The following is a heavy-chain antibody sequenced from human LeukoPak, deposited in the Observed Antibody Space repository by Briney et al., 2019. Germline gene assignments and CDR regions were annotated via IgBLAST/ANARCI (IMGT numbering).Heavy chain of an antibody. J-gene: IGHJ4*02. CDR2: ISAYNGNT. V-gene: IGHV1-18*04. CDR3: ARDKVGRWDLHSSPKAY. Sequence: GASVKVSCKASGYTFTNYYMHCVRQAPGQGLEWMGWISAYNGNTNYAQKLQGRVTMTTDTSTSTAYMELRSLRSDDTAVYYCARDKVGRWDLHSSPKAYWGQGTLVTVSS. CDR1: GYTFTNYY. D-gene: IGHD1-26*01.